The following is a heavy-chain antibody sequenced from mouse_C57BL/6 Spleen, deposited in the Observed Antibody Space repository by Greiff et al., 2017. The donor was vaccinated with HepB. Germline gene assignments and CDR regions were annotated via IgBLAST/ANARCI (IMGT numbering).Heavy chain of an antibody. Sequence: QVHVKQSGAELVKPGASVKISCKASGYAFSSYWMNWVKQRPGKGLEWIGQIYPGDGDTNYNGKFKGKATLTADKSSSTAYMQLSSLTSEDSAVYFCARKLVNYAMDYWGQGTSVTVSS. J-gene: IGHJ4*01. D-gene: IGHD2-13*01. CDR2: IYPGDGDT. V-gene: IGHV1-80*01. CDR3: ARKLVNYAMDY. CDR1: GYAFSSYW.